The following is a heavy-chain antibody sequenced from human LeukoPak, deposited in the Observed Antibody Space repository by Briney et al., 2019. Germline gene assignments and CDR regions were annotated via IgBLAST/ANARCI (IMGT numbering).Heavy chain of an antibody. CDR1: GFTFSSYG. V-gene: IGHV3-30*03. CDR3: AREEGPTDY. Sequence: PGGSLRLSCAASGFTFSSYGMHWVRQAPGKGLEWVAVISYDGSNKYYADSVRGRFTISRDNSKNTLYLQMNSLRAEDTAVYYCAREEGPTDYWGQGTLVTVSS. J-gene: IGHJ4*02. CDR2: ISYDGSNK.